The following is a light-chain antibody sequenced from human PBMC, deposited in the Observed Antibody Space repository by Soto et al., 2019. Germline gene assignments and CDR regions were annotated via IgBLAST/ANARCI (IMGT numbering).Light chain of an antibody. CDR1: NSDVGAYNF. V-gene: IGLV2-14*01. J-gene: IGLJ1*01. Sequence: QPALTQPASVSGSPGQSIAISCTGTNSDVGAYNFVSWYQQYPGKAPKLIIHEVNNRPSGVSDRFSGSKSGNTASLTISGLQADDEADYYCSSFTTYNTRVFGTGTKDTVL. CDR3: SSFTTYNTRV. CDR2: EVN.